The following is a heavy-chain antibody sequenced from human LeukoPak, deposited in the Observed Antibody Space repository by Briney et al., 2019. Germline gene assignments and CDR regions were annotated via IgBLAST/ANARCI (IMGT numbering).Heavy chain of an antibody. Sequence: GGSLRLSCTASGFTFGDYVMGWVRQAPGKGLEGVGFIRSKAYGGTTKNAASVKGRFTISRDDSRSIAYLQMNSLKTEDTAVYYCTRRYNYDSSGYYYVRDAFDIWGQGTMVTVSS. J-gene: IGHJ3*02. CDR2: IRSKAYGGTT. D-gene: IGHD3-22*01. CDR1: GFTFGDYV. CDR3: TRRYNYDSSGYYYVRDAFDI. V-gene: IGHV3-49*04.